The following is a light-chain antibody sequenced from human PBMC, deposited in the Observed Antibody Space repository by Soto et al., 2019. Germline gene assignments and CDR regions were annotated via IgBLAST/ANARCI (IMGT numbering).Light chain of an antibody. J-gene: IGLJ2*01. CDR2: STT. V-gene: IGLV7-43*01. CDR3: LLYYGAAVV. CDR1: TGPVTSDYY. Sequence: QAVVTQEPSLTVSPGGTVTLTCASSTGPVTSDYYPNWFQQQPGQAPRALIYSTTKKHSWTPARFSGSLLGGNAAMTLSGVQPEDEADYYCLLYYGAAVVFGGGTKLTVL.